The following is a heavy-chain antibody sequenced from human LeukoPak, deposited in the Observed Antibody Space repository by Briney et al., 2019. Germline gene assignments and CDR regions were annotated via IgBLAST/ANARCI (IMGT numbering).Heavy chain of an antibody. V-gene: IGHV4-34*01. D-gene: IGHD3-10*01. CDR1: GGSFSGYY. CDR3: ARVYYGSGSYYNSYFDY. CDR2: INHSGST. Sequence: KTSETLSLTCAVYGGSFSGYYWSWIRQPPGKGLEWIGEINHSGSTNYNPSLKSRVTISVDTSKNQFSLKLSSVTAADTAVYYCARVYYGSGSYYNSYFDYWGQGTLVTVSS. J-gene: IGHJ4*02.